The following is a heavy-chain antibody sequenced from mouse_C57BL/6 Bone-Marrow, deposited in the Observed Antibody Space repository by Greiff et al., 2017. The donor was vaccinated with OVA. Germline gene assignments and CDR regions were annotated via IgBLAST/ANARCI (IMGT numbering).Heavy chain of an antibody. CDR3: ARDDYVDYAMDY. J-gene: IGHJ4*01. Sequence: QVQLQQPGAELVKPGASVKLSCKASGYTFTSYWMQWVKQRPGQGLEWIGEIDPSVSYTTYNQKFKGKATLTVDTSSSTAYMQLSSLTSEDSAVYYCARDDYVDYAMDYWGQGTSVTVSS. CDR2: IDPSVSYT. D-gene: IGHD2-4*01. CDR1: GYTFTSYW. V-gene: IGHV1-50*01.